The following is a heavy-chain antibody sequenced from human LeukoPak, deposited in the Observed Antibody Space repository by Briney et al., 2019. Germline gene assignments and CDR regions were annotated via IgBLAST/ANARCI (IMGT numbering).Heavy chain of an antibody. CDR2: ISGDGGST. Sequence: GGSLRLSCAASGFTFSNYAMSWVRQAPGKGLEWVSLISGDGGSTYYADSVKGRFTISRDNSKNSLYLQMNSLRTEDTALYYCANEKRAPDEDNLDYWGQGTLVTVSS. J-gene: IGHJ4*02. CDR3: ANEKRAPDEDNLDY. CDR1: GFTFSNYA. V-gene: IGHV3-43*02. D-gene: IGHD5-24*01.